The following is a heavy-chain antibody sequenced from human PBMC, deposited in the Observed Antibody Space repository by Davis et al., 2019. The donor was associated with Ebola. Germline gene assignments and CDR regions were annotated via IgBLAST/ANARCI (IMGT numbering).Heavy chain of an antibody. Sequence: PSETLSLTCTVSGGSISSYYWSWIRQPAGKGLEWIGRIYTSGSTNYNPSLKSRVTMSVDTSKNQFSLKLSSVTAADTAVYYCARSDYDFWSGWTYMDVWGKGTTVTVSS. CDR1: GGSISSYY. V-gene: IGHV4-4*07. CDR3: ARSDYDFWSGWTYMDV. D-gene: IGHD3-3*01. CDR2: IYTSGST. J-gene: IGHJ6*03.